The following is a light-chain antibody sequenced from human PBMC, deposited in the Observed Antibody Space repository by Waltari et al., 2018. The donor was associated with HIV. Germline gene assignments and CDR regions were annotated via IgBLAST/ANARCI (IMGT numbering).Light chain of an antibody. J-gene: IGKJ4*01. CDR3: QQRSNWPPLT. V-gene: IGKV3-11*01. CDR2: AAS. Sequence: EIVLTQSPATLSLSPGERATLSCRASQSVSNYLAWYQQKPGQAPRLLIYAASNRATGIPARFSGSVSGTDFTLTISSLEPEDFAVYYCQQRSNWPPLTFGGGTKVEIK. CDR1: QSVSNY.